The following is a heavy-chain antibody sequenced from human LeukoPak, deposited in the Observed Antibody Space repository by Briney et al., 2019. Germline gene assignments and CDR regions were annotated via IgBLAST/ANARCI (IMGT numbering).Heavy chain of an antibody. J-gene: IGHJ4*02. CDR1: GFTFSYYW. V-gene: IGHV3-7*01. D-gene: IGHD6-19*01. Sequence: GGSLRLSCAASGFTFSYYWMSWVRQAPGKGLEWVANIKQDGSDKYYVDSVKGRFTISRDNAKNSLYLQMNSLRAEDTAVYYCARPHELWLAGGDFDCWGQGTLVTVSS. CDR2: IKQDGSDK. CDR3: ARPHELWLAGGDFDC.